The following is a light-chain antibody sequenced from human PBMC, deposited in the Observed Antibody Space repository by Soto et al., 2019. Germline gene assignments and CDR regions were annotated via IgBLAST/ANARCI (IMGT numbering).Light chain of an antibody. CDR3: QQYNNWPRT. Sequence: EIVMTQSPGTLSVSPGERATLSCRASQSISSNLAWYQQKPGQPPRLLIYDASTRDTGIPARFSGSGSGTEFTLTITSLQSEDFAVYYCQQYNNWPRTFGQGTKVEIK. J-gene: IGKJ1*01. V-gene: IGKV3-15*01. CDR2: DAS. CDR1: QSISSN.